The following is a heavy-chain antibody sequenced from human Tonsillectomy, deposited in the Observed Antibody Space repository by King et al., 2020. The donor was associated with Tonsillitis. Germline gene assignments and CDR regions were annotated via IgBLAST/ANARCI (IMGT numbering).Heavy chain of an antibody. CDR3: AKNHPYCSSTSCYYYYYMDV. CDR2: IRGSGGST. D-gene: IGHD2-2*01. Sequence: VQLVESGGGLVQPGGSLRLSCAASGFTFSSYAMSWVRQAPGKGLEWVSAIRGSGGSTYYADSVKGRFTISRDNSKNTLYLQMNSLRAEDTAVYYCAKNHPYCSSTSCYYYYYMDVWGKGTTVTVSS. V-gene: IGHV3-23*04. CDR1: GFTFSSYA. J-gene: IGHJ6*03.